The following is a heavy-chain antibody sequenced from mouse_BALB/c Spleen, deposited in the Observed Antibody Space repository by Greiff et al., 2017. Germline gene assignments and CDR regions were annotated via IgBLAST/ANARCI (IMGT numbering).Heavy chain of an antibody. CDR2: IDPANGNT. CDR1: GFNIKDTY. Sequence: VHVKQSGAELVKPGASVKLSCTASGFNIKDTYMHWVKQRPEQGLEWIGRIDPANGNTKYDPKFQGKATITADTSSNTAYLQLSSLTSEDTAVYYCARSGGNYPFAYWGQGTLVTVSA. J-gene: IGHJ3*01. CDR3: ARSGGNYPFAY. V-gene: IGHV14-3*02. D-gene: IGHD2-1*01.